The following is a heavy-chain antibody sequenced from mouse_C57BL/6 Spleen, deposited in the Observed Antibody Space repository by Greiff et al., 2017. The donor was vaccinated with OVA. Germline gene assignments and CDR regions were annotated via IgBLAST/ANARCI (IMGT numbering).Heavy chain of an antibody. CDR2: ISSGSSTI. CDR1: GFTFSDYG. CDR3: ARLGASYYFDY. J-gene: IGHJ2*01. Sequence: EVQLVESGGGLVKPGGSLKLSCAASGFTFSDYGMPWVRRAPKKGLEWVAYISSGSSTIYYAATVKGRFSISRDNAKNTLFLQMTSLRSEDTAMYYCARLGASYYFDYWSQGTTITVSS. V-gene: IGHV5-17*01. D-gene: IGHD4-1*01.